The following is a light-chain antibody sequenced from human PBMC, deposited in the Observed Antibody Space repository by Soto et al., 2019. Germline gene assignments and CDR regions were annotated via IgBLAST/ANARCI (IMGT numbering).Light chain of an antibody. Sequence: ERVLTQSPPTLSVSPGESATLSCRASQGIKKALAWYQQKPGQSPRLLIFDASTRATGVPARFSGRGSGTEFTLTITSLQSEDFAVYYCQQYDNWPWTFGQGAKVEVK. V-gene: IGKV3-15*01. CDR3: QQYDNWPWT. J-gene: IGKJ1*01. CDR1: QGIKKA. CDR2: DAS.